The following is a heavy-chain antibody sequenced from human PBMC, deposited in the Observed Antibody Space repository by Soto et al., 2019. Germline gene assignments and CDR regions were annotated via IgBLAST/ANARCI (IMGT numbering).Heavy chain of an antibody. CDR3: ARTDAPDVDSGYEGIYGY. J-gene: IGHJ1*01. CDR2: ISSSSSYI. Sequence: ESGGGLVKPGGSLRLSCAASGFTFSSYSMNWVRQAPGKGLEWVSSISSSSSYIYYADSVKGRFTISRDNAKNSLYLQMNSLRAEDTAVYYCARTDAPDVDSGYEGIYGYWVQGTLVTVSS. V-gene: IGHV3-21*01. CDR1: GFTFSSYS. D-gene: IGHD5-12*01.